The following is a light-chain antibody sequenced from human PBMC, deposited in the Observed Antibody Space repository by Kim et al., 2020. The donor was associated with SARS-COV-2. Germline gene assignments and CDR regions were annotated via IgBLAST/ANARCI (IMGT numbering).Light chain of an antibody. Sequence: DIQMTQSPSSLSASVGDRVTITCRASQSISSYLNWFQQKPGKAPKLLISAASSLQSGVPSRFSGSGSGTDFTLTISSLQPEDFATYYCQQSYGTPYTFGQGTKLEI. CDR1: QSISSY. J-gene: IGKJ2*01. V-gene: IGKV1-39*01. CDR2: AAS. CDR3: QQSYGTPYT.